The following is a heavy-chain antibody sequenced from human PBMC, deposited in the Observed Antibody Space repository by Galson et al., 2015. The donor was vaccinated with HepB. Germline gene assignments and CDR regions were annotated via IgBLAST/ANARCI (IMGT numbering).Heavy chain of an antibody. V-gene: IGHV1-18*01. CDR1: GYTFTSYG. CDR2: VTTYNGNT. D-gene: IGHD4-17*01. J-gene: IGHJ4*02. Sequence: SVKVSCKASGYTFTSYGISWVRQAPGQGLEWMGWVTTYNGNTNYAQKLQGRITMTTDTSTSTAYMELRSLRSDDTAVYYCARGKYGDYYYWGQGTLVTVSS. CDR3: ARGKYGDYYY.